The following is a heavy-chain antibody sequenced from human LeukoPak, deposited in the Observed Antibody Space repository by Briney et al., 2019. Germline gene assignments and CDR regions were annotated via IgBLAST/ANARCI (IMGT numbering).Heavy chain of an antibody. CDR1: GFAFSSYN. CDR2: ISSTSSTI. V-gene: IGHV3-48*02. D-gene: IGHD4-11*01. Sequence: GGSLRLSCAASGFAFSSYNMNWVRQAPGKGLEWVSYISSTSSTIYYADSVKGRFTVSRDNAEDSLYLQMNSLRDEDTAVYYCARDLISGDYTFDYWGQGALVTVSS. CDR3: ARDLISGDYTFDY. J-gene: IGHJ4*02.